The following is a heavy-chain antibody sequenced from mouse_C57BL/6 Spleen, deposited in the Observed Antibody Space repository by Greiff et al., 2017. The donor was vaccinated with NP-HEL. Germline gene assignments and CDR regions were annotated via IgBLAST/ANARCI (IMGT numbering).Heavy chain of an antibody. J-gene: IGHJ2*01. V-gene: IGHV5-17*01. CDR2: ISSGSSTI. D-gene: IGHD1-1*01. CDR3: ARASYGSKYYFDY. Sequence: EVKVVESGGGLVKPGGSLKLSCAASGFTFSDYGMHWVRQAPEKGLEWVAYISSGSSTIYYADTVKGRFTISRDNAKNTLFLQMTSLRSEDTAMYYCARASYGSKYYFDYWGQGTTLTVSS. CDR1: GFTFSDYG.